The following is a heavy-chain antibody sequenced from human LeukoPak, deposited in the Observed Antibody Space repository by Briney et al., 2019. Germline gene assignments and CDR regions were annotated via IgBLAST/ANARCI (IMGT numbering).Heavy chain of an antibody. CDR1: GYTFTGYY. CDR3: ARSKSRFLEWETDYFDY. CDR2: ISAYNGNT. Sequence: GASVKVSCKASGYTFTGYYMHWVRQAPGQGLEWMGWISAYNGNTNYAQKLQGRVTMTTDTSTSTAYMELRSLRSDDTAVYYCARSKSRFLEWETDYFDYWGQGTLVTVSS. J-gene: IGHJ4*02. V-gene: IGHV1-18*04. D-gene: IGHD3-3*01.